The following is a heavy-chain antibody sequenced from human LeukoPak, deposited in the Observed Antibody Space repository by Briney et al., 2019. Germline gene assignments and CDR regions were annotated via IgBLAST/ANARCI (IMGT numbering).Heavy chain of an antibody. CDR3: ARGGFVVVPAATVDY. CDR1: GYTFTGYY. D-gene: IGHD2-2*01. V-gene: IGHV1-2*02. Sequence: GASVKVSCKASGYTFTGYYMHWVRQAPGQGLEWMGWINPNSGGTNYAQKFQGRVTMTRDTPISTAYMELSRLRSDDTAVYYCARGGFVVVPAATVDYWGQGTLVTVSS. CDR2: INPNSGGT. J-gene: IGHJ4*02.